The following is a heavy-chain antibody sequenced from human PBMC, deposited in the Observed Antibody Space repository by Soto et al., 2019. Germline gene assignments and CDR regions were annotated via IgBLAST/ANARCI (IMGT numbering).Heavy chain of an antibody. D-gene: IGHD2-15*01. CDR3: ARAEGYCSGSSCYPYNWFDP. CDR2: IIPIFGTA. V-gene: IGHV1-69*01. CDR1: GGTFSSYA. J-gene: IGHJ5*02. Sequence: QVQLVQSGAEVKKPGSSVKVSCKASGGTFSSYAISWVRQAPGQGLEWMGGIIPIFGTANYAQKFQGRVTITADESTRTAYMELSSLRCEDTAVYYCARAEGYCSGSSCYPYNWFDPWGQGTLVTVSS.